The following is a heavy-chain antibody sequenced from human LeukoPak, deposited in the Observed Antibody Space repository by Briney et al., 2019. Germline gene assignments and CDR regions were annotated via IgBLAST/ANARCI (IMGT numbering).Heavy chain of an antibody. J-gene: IGHJ3*02. Sequence: ASVKVSCKASGYTFTSYDINWVRQATGQGLEWMGWMNPNSGNTGYAQRFQGRLTITMNTSISTAYMELSSLRSDDTAIYYCARDLAVVTAFGQHAFDIWGQGTMVTVSS. CDR2: MNPNSGNT. D-gene: IGHD2-21*02. CDR1: GYTFTSYD. CDR3: ARDLAVVTAFGQHAFDI. V-gene: IGHV1-8*03.